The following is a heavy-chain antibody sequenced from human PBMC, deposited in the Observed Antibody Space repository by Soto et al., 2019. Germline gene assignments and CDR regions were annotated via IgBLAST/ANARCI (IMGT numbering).Heavy chain of an antibody. D-gene: IGHD1-26*01. CDR2: INHSGST. CDR1: GGAFRGYY. Sequence: TADTLSLACAVCGGAFRGYYWRWIRQPPGKGLEWIGEINHSGSTNYNPSLKSRVTISVDTSKNQFSVKLSSVTAADTAVYYCARGNREGMDVWGQGTTVTVS. CDR3: ARGNREGMDV. V-gene: IGHV4-34*01. J-gene: IGHJ6*02.